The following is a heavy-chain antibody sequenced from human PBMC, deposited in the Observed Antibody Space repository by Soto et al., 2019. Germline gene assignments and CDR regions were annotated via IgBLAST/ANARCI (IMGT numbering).Heavy chain of an antibody. CDR1: GESFSGYY. D-gene: IGHD2-21*02. V-gene: IGHV4-34*01. Sequence: QVQLQQWGAGLLKPSETLSLTCAVYGESFSGYYWSWIRQPPGKGLEWIGEINHSGSTNYNPSLTSRVTISIATSKNQFSLKLCSVTAADTAIYYCARGGDWMRNWGQGTLVTVSS. CDR2: INHSGST. J-gene: IGHJ4*02. CDR3: ARGGDWMRN.